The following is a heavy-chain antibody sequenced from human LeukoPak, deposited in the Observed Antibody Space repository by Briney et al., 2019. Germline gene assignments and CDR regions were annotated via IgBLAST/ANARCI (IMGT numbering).Heavy chain of an antibody. Sequence: GGSLRLSCAASGFTFSSYAMSWVRQAPGRGLEWLSYISSSSSTISYADSVKGRFTISRDNAQNSLYLLMNSLRDEDTAVYYCARETGYAFDMWGQGTMVTVSS. CDR3: ARETGYAFDM. V-gene: IGHV3-48*02. CDR2: ISSSSSTI. CDR1: GFTFSSYA. J-gene: IGHJ3*02.